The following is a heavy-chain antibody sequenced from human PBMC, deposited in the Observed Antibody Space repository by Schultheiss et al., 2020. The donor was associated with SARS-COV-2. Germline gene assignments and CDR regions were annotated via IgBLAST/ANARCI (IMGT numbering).Heavy chain of an antibody. CDR1: GGSISSYY. CDR3: ARDGYQALDAFDI. D-gene: IGHD5-12*01. V-gene: IGHV4-4*07. J-gene: IGHJ3*02. Sequence: GSLRLSCTVSGGSISSYYWSWIRQPAGKGLEWIGRIYTSGSTNYNPSLKSRVTMSVDTSKNQFSLKLSSVTAADTAVYYCARDGYQALDAFDIWGQGTMVTVSS. CDR2: IYTSGST.